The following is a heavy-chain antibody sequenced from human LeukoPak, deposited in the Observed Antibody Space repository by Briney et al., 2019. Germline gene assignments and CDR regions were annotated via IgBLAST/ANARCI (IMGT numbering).Heavy chain of an antibody. V-gene: IGHV3-21*01. J-gene: IGHJ4*02. CDR1: GYTFSSFS. Sequence: PGGSLRLSCAASGYTFSSFSINWVRQAPGKGLEWDSSISVRSNYIYYADSVRGRFSISRDDARDSLYLQMNSLRAEDTAVYYCARDYYDSSGYYSPLFDCWGQGTLVTVSS. CDR2: ISVRSNYI. D-gene: IGHD3-22*01. CDR3: ARDYYDSSGYYSPLFDC.